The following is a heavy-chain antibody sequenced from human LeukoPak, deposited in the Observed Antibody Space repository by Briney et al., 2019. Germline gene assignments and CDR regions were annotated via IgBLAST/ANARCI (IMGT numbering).Heavy chain of an antibody. V-gene: IGHV4-59*08. Sequence: PSETLSLTCTVSGGSISSYYWSRIRQPPGKGLEWIGYIYYSGSTNYNPSLKSRVTISVDTSKNQFSLKLSSVTAADTAVYYCARRVPFADSSSWHNWFDPWGQGTLVTVSS. CDR3: ARRVPFADSSSWHNWFDP. J-gene: IGHJ5*02. CDR1: GGSISSYY. D-gene: IGHD6-13*01. CDR2: IYYSGST.